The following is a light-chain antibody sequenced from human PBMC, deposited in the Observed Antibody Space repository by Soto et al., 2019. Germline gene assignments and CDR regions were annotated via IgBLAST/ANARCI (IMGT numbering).Light chain of an antibody. V-gene: IGKV3-15*01. CDR3: HHYVNWRLT. CDR1: RGIGST. J-gene: IGKJ4*01. Sequence: VMTQSPATLSVSPGERATLSCRASRGIGSTLAWYQQKPGQTPRLLIYDTSTRAIGVPARFIGSASGTDITLTITSLQSEDFSVCYCHHYVNWRLTFGGGTRVENK. CDR2: DTS.